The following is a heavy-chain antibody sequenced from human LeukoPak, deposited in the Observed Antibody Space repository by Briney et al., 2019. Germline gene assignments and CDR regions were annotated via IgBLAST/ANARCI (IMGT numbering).Heavy chain of an antibody. CDR2: INRSGST. CDR1: GGSFSGYY. V-gene: IGHV4-34*01. CDR3: AGGAWSRDVGTTHTDY. J-gene: IGHJ4*02. D-gene: IGHD1-26*01. Sequence: SETLSLTCAVYGGSFSGYYWTWIRQPPGKGLEWIGEINRSGSTNYNPSLTSRVTISVDTSKNQFSLKLSPVTAADTAVYYCAGGAWSRDVGTTHTDYWGQRALVTVSS.